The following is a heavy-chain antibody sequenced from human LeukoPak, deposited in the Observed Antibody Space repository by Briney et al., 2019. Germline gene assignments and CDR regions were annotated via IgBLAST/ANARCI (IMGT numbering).Heavy chain of an antibody. Sequence: ASVKVSCKVSGYTLTELSMHWVQQAPGKGLEWMGGFDPEDGETIYAQKFQGRVTMTEDTSTDTAYMELSSLRSEDTAAYYCATLRLYDSSGYYYDYWGQGTPVTVSS. CDR3: ATLRLYDSSGYYYDY. CDR1: GYTLTELS. CDR2: FDPEDGET. V-gene: IGHV1-24*01. J-gene: IGHJ4*02. D-gene: IGHD3-22*01.